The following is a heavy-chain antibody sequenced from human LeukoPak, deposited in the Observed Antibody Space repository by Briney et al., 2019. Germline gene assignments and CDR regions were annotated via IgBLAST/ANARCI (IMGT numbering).Heavy chain of an antibody. CDR3: ARDQGGWYLAFDL. CDR2: ISDGGSTI. Sequence: PGGSLRLSCEASGFTFSSYEMNWVRQAPGKGLEWVSYISDGGSTIFYADSVKGRFTISRDNAKSSLYLQMDSLRAEDTAVYYCARDQGGWYLAFDLWGQGTMVTVSS. J-gene: IGHJ3*01. D-gene: IGHD6-19*01. V-gene: IGHV3-48*03. CDR1: GFTFSSYE.